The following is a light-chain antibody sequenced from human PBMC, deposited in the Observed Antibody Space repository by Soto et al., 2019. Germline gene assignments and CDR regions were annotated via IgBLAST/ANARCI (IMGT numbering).Light chain of an antibody. V-gene: IGKV4-1*01. CDR3: QQYYSIPYT. CDR1: RSILYSSNTKNY. J-gene: IGKJ2*01. CDR2: WAS. Sequence: DIVMTQSPDSLAVSLGERATINCKSSRSILYSSNTKNYLAWYQQKPGQPPKLLIYWASTRESGVPDRFSGSESGTDFTLTISSLQAEDVAVYYCQQYYSIPYTFGQGTKLEIK.